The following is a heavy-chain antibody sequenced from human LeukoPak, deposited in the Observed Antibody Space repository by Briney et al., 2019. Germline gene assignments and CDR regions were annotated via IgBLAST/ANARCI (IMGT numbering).Heavy chain of an antibody. V-gene: IGHV3-33*01. CDR3: AREEACQLEASLDQ. D-gene: IGHD3-3*01. CDR1: GFTFGDFG. J-gene: IGHJ4*02. Sequence: GGSLRLSCAAAGFTFGDFGMHWVRQPPGKGLEWVALIWKNGSDEFYADSVKGRFTISRDNSRNTLSLQMNSLRGEDTAVYYCAREEACQLEASLDQWGEGTLVTVSS. CDR2: IWKNGSDE.